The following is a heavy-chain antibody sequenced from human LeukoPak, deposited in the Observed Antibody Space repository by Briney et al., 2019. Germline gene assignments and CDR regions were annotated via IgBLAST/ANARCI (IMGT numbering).Heavy chain of an antibody. Sequence: SETLSLTCTVSGGSISSSSYYWGWIRQPAGKGLEWIGRIYTSGSTNYNPSLKSRVTMSVDTSKNQFSLKLSSVTAADTAVYYCARDRGGGSWSYYYYYMDVWGRGTTVTVSS. CDR3: ARDRGGGSWSYYYYYMDV. CDR1: GGSISSSSYY. CDR2: IYTSGST. V-gene: IGHV4-61*02. J-gene: IGHJ6*03. D-gene: IGHD2-15*01.